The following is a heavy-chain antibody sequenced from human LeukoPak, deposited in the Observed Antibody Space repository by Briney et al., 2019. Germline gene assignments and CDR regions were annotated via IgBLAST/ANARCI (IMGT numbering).Heavy chain of an antibody. V-gene: IGHV4-61*02. J-gene: IGHJ6*03. CDR2: IYTSGTT. Sequence: SQTLSLTCTVSGGSISTDSYYWSWIRQPAGKGLEWIGRIYTSGTTNYNPSLKGRVTISVDTSKNQFSLKLSSVTAADTAVYYCARRQGIWVLGVISYMDVWGKGTTVTISS. CDR3: ARRQGIWVLGVISYMDV. CDR1: GGSISTDSYY. D-gene: IGHD3-10*01.